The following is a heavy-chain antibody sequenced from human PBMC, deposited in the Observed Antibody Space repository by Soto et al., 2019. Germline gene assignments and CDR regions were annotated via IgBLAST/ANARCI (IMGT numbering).Heavy chain of an antibody. D-gene: IGHD5-12*01. V-gene: IGHV4-61*01. J-gene: IGHJ4*02. CDR3: ARAREMATITDY. Sequence: SETLSLTCTVSGGSVSSGSYYWSWIRQPPGKGLEWIGYIYYSGSTNYNPSLKSRVTISVDTSKNQFSLKLSSVTAADTAVYYRARAREMATITDYWGQGTLVTV. CDR2: IYYSGST. CDR1: GGSVSSGSYY.